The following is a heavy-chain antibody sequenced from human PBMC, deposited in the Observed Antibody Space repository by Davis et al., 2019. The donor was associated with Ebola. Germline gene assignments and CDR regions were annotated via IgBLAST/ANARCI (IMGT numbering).Heavy chain of an antibody. Sequence: PSETLSLTCTVSGGSVSSGSYYWSWIRQPPGKGLEWIGYIYYSGSTNYNPPLKSRVTISVDTSKNQFSLKLSSVTAADTAVYYCARSWEQQLKYFDYWGQGTLVTVSS. D-gene: IGHD6-13*01. V-gene: IGHV4-61*01. CDR1: GGSVSSGSYY. CDR3: ARSWEQQLKYFDY. J-gene: IGHJ4*02. CDR2: IYYSGST.